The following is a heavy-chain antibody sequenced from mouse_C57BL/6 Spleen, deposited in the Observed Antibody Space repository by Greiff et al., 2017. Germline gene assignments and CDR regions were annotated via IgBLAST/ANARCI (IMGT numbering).Heavy chain of an antibody. Sequence: QVQLKQPGAELVRPGTSVKLSCKASGYTFTSYWMHWVKQRPEHGLEWIGVIDPSDSYTNYNKKFKGKATLTVDTSSSTAYMQLISLTSEDSSVYYFASAYYVNMFAYWGQGTLVTVSA. D-gene: IGHD2-10*01. CDR3: ASAYYVNMFAY. J-gene: IGHJ3*01. CDR2: IDPSDSYT. CDR1: GYTFTSYW. V-gene: IGHV1-59*01.